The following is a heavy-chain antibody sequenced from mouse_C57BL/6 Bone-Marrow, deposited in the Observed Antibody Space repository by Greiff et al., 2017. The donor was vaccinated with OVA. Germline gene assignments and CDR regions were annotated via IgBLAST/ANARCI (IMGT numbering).Heavy chain of an antibody. J-gene: IGHJ1*03. CDR2: INPYNGGT. Sequence: EVQLQQSGPVLVKPGASVKMSCKASGYTFTDYYMNWVKQSHGKSLEWIGVINPYNGGTSYNQKFKGKATLTVDKSSSTAYMELNSLTSEDSAVYYCASPIYYYGSSYLYFDVWGTGTTVTVSS. D-gene: IGHD1-1*01. V-gene: IGHV1-19*01. CDR1: GYTFTDYY. CDR3: ASPIYYYGSSYLYFDV.